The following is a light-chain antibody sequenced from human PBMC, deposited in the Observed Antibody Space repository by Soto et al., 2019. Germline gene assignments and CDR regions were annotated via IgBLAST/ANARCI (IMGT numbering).Light chain of an antibody. V-gene: IGKV3-20*01. Sequence: EIVLTQSPGTLSLSPGERATLSCRASQSVSSSYLAWYQQKPGQAPRLLIYGASSRATGIPDRFSGSGSGTDFTLTISRLEPEAFAVYYCQQYGSSPPWPFGQGNKVEIK. CDR3: QQYGSSPPWP. CDR2: GAS. CDR1: QSVSSSY. J-gene: IGKJ1*01.